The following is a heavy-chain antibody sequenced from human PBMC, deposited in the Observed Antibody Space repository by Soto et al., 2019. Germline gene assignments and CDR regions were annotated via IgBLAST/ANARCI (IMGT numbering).Heavy chain of an antibody. Sequence: GGSLRLSCAASGFTFSSYGMHWVRQAPGKGLEWVAVIWYDGSNKYYADYVKGRFTISRDNSKNTLYMQMNSLRGEDTAVYYCARLAVESRFLEDNSPDDAFDIWGQGTMVTVSS. CDR1: GFTFSSYG. CDR3: ARLAVESRFLEDNSPDDAFDI. CDR2: IWYDGSNK. D-gene: IGHD3-3*01. V-gene: IGHV3-33*01. J-gene: IGHJ3*02.